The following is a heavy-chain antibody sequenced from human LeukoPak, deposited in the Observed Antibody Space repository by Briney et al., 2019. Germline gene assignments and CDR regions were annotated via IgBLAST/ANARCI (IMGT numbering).Heavy chain of an antibody. CDR3: AAGGWYSSFGY. J-gene: IGHJ4*02. CDR1: GFTFSSYD. CDR2: IGTAGDT. V-gene: IGHV3-13*01. Sequence: GGSLRLSCAASGFTFSSYDMHWVRQATGKGLEWVSAIGTAGDTYYPGSVKGRFTISRENAKNSLYLQMNSLRAGDTAVYYCAAGGWYSSFGYWGQGTLVTVSS. D-gene: IGHD6-19*01.